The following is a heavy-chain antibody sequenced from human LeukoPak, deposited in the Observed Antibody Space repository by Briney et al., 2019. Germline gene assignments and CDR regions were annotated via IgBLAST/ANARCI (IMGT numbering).Heavy chain of an antibody. CDR1: GFTFDDYA. Sequence: GRSLRLSCAASGFTFDDYAMHWVRQAPGKGLEWVSGISWNSGSITYADSVKGRFTISRDNAKNSLYLQMNSLRAEDTALYYCAKDRAPGPPYGMDVWGQGTTVTVSS. CDR2: ISWNSGSI. J-gene: IGHJ6*02. CDR3: AKDRAPGPPYGMDV. V-gene: IGHV3-9*01.